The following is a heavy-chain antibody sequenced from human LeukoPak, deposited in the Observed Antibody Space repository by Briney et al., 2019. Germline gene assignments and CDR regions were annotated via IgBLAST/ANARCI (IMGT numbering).Heavy chain of an antibody. D-gene: IGHD4-23*01. CDR2: IKEDGSQT. V-gene: IGHV3-7*01. J-gene: IGHJ4*02. Sequence: PGGSLRLSCAASGFTFNTYWMTWVRQAPGKGLEWVAHIKEDGSQTNYVDSVKGRFTISRDNAKNSLYLQMNTVRAEDTAVYYCVRDGGWFRLEHWGRGILVTVSS. CDR1: GFTFNTYW. CDR3: VRDGGWFRLEH.